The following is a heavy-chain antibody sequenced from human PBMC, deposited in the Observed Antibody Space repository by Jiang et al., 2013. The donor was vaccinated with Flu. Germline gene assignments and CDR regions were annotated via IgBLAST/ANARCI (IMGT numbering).Heavy chain of an antibody. J-gene: IGHJ1*01. D-gene: IGHD5-24*01. CDR2: IIPILGIA. CDR1: GGTFSSYA. CDR3: AREPGRDGYSIQPAEYFQH. Sequence: GAEVKKPGSSVKVSCKASGGTFSSYAISWVRQAPGQGLEWMGRIIPILGIANYAQKFQGRVTITADKSTSTAYMELSSLRSEDTAVYYCAREPGRDGYSIQPAEYFQHWGQGTLVTVSS. V-gene: IGHV1-69*04.